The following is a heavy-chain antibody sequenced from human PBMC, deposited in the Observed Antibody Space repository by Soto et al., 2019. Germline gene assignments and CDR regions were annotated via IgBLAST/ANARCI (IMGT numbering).Heavy chain of an antibody. Sequence: EVQLLESGGDLVQPGGSLRLSCAASRFTFNNYAMSWVRQAPGKGLEWVSSISGSGGSKYYADSVKGRFTISRDNSKDTLYLQMNSLRAEDTAVYYCAKALGFGPVVPVFDAMDVWGQGATVTVSS. CDR3: AKALGFGPVVPVFDAMDV. D-gene: IGHD2-2*01. V-gene: IGHV3-23*01. J-gene: IGHJ6*02. CDR2: ISGSGGSK. CDR1: RFTFNNYA.